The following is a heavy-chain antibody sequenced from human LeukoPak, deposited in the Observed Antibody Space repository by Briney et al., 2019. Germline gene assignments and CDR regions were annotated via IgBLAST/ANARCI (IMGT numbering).Heavy chain of an antibody. Sequence: GGSLRLSCAASGFTFSHAWMSWVRQAPGKGLEGVGRIKSKTDGGTTDYAAPVKGRFTISRDDSKNTLYLQMNSLKTEDTAVYYCTTTVVVAAGYHYWGQGTLVTVSS. CDR1: GFTFSHAW. D-gene: IGHD2-15*01. CDR3: TTTVVVAAGYHY. CDR2: IKSKTDGGTT. J-gene: IGHJ4*02. V-gene: IGHV3-15*01.